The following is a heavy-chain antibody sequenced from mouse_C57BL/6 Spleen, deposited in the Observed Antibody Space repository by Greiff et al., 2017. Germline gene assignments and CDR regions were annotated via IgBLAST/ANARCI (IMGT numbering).Heavy chain of an antibody. CDR2: ISYDGSN. CDR3: ERLVLLEYFDY. V-gene: IGHV3-6*01. D-gene: IGHD2-12*01. J-gene: IGHJ2*01. Sequence: EVKLQESGPGLLKPSQSLSLTCSVTGYSITSGYYWNWIRQFPGNKLEWMGYISYDGSNNYNPSLKNRISIHREPSKNQFCLKLNSVPTDDTATYYCERLVLLEYFDYWGQGTTLTVSS. CDR1: GYSITSGYY.